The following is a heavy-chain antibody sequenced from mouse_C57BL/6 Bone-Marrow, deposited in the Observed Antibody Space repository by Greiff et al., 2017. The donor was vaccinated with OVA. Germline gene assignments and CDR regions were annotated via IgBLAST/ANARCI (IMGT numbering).Heavy chain of an antibody. D-gene: IGHD2-3*01. Sequence: QVQLQQSGPELVKPGASVKISCKASGYAFSSSWMNWVKQRPGTGLEWIGRIYPGDGDTNYNGKFKGKAKLTADKSSSTAYMQRSSLTSEDSAVYFCARHEDGYYASYFDYWGQGTTLTVSS. CDR3: ARHEDGYYASYFDY. J-gene: IGHJ2*01. CDR2: IYPGDGDT. CDR1: GYAFSSSW. V-gene: IGHV1-82*01.